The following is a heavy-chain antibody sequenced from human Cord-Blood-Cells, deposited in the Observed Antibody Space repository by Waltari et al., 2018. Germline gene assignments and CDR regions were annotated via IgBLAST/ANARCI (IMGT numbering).Heavy chain of an antibody. CDR2: ISYDGSNK. CDR3: AKDRGIAAAGTPYYGMDV. V-gene: IGHV3-30*18. Sequence: QVQLVESGGGVVQPGRSLRLSCAASGFTFSSYGMPWVRPAPGKGLEWVAVISYDGSNKYYADSVKGRFTISRDNSKNTLYLQMNSLRAEDTAVYYCAKDRGIAAAGTPYYGMDVWGQGTTVTVSS. J-gene: IGHJ6*02. D-gene: IGHD6-13*01. CDR1: GFTFSSYG.